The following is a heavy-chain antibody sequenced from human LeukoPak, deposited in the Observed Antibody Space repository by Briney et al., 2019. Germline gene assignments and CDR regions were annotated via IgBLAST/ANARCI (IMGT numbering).Heavy chain of an antibody. CDR1: GGTFSSYA. D-gene: IGHD1-26*01. J-gene: IGHJ4*02. CDR2: IIPIFGTA. Sequence: ASVKVSCKASGGTFSSYAISWVRQAPGQGLEWMGGIIPIFGTANYAQKFQGRVTITADESTSTAYMELSSLRSEDTAVYYCASPTTNSWGFDYWGQGTLVTASS. V-gene: IGHV1-69*13. CDR3: ASPTTNSWGFDY.